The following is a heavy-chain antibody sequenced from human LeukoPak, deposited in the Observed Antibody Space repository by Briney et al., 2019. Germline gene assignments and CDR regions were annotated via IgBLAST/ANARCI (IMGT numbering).Heavy chain of an antibody. D-gene: IGHD4-23*01. J-gene: IGHJ4*02. Sequence: PSETLSLTCTVSGGPISGSNYYWGWIRQPPGRGLEWIGSIYYSGSTYYNPSLKSRVTISVDTSKRQFSLELRSVTAADRAVYYCARHSSMTTVAFDHWGQGTLGTVSS. V-gene: IGHV4-39*01. CDR3: ARHSSMTTVAFDH. CDR1: GGPISGSNYY. CDR2: IYYSGST.